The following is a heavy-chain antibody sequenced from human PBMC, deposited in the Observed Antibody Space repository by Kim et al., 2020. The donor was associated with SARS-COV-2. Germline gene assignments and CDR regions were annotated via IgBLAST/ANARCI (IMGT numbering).Heavy chain of an antibody. Sequence: GESLKISCKGSGDSFTTYWIGWVRQMPGKGLEWMGIIYPGDSDTTYSPSFQGQVTISADKSISTAYLQWNSVKASDTAIYYCARRGYCSGSACERAFGIWGQGTKVTVYS. CDR2: IYPGDSDT. D-gene: IGHD2-15*01. CDR1: GDSFTTYW. CDR3: ARRGYCSGSACERAFGI. J-gene: IGHJ3*02. V-gene: IGHV5-51*01.